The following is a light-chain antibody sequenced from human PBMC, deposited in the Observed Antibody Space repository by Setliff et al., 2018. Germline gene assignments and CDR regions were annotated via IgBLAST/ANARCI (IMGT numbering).Light chain of an antibody. V-gene: IGLV2-23*02. CDR2: EVN. CDR3: CSYSTGDNYI. CDR1: FSDVGSYQL. Sequence: QSAQTQPASVSGSPGQSISISCSGTFSDVGSYQLLSWYRQYPGKAPKLILYEVNKRPSGVSTRFSGSKSGNTASLTISAVQPEDEGDYYCCSYSTGDNYIFGTGTRLTV. J-gene: IGLJ1*01.